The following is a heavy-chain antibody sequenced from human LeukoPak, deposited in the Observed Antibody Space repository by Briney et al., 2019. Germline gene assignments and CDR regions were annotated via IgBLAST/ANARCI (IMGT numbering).Heavy chain of an antibody. J-gene: IGHJ4*02. CDR2: IYHSGST. V-gene: IGHV4-38-2*02. CDR1: GYSISSGYY. D-gene: IGHD3-22*01. Sequence: PSETLSLTCTVSGYSISSGYYWGWIRQPPGKGLEWIGSIYHSGSTYYNPSLKSRVTISVDTSKNQFSLKLSSVTAADTAVYYCARVSYYDSSGNLDYWGQGTLVTVSS. CDR3: ARVSYYDSSGNLDY.